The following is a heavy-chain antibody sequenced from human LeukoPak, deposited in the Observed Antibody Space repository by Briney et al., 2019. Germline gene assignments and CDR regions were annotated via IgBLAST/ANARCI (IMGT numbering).Heavy chain of an antibody. J-gene: IGHJ4*02. CDR2: ISSSSSYT. CDR1: GFNVSSTY. CDR3: ARDRGSSWEFDY. Sequence: GGSLRLSCVASGFNVSSTYMNWVRQAPGKGLEWVSYISSSSSYTNYADSVKGRFTISRDNAKNSLYLQMNSLRAEDTAVYYCARDRGSSWEFDYWGQGTLVTVSS. V-gene: IGHV3-11*06. D-gene: IGHD6-13*01.